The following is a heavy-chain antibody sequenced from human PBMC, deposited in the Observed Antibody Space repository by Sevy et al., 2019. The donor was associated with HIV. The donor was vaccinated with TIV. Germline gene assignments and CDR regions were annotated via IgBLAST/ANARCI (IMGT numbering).Heavy chain of an antibody. J-gene: IGHJ4*02. Sequence: SETLSLTCTVSGDSMSRSNHYWGWIRQPPGKGLEWIGIIYYRGTTYYNPSLKSRITISEDTSKNQLSLRLTSVTAADTALYFCARLLGDNGYFDQWGQGTLVTVSS. D-gene: IGHD4-17*01. CDR1: GDSMSRSNHY. V-gene: IGHV4-39*01. CDR3: ARLLGDNGYFDQ. CDR2: IYYRGTT.